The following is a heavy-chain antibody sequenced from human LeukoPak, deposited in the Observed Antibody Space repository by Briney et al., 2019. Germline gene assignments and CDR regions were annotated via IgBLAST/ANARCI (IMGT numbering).Heavy chain of an antibody. J-gene: IGHJ4*02. CDR1: GGSNSSSTYY. Sequence: SETLSLTCTVSGGSNSSSTYYWGWIRQPPGKGLEWIGSIYYSGSTYYNPSLKSRVTISVDTSKNQFSLKLSSVTAADTAVYYCACRLGSSWYSFDYWGQGTLVTVSS. CDR2: IYYSGST. V-gene: IGHV4-39*07. CDR3: ACRLGSSWYSFDY. D-gene: IGHD6-13*01.